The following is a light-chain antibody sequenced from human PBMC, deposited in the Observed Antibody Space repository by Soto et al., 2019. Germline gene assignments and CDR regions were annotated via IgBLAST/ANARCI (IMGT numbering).Light chain of an antibody. CDR2: LNSDGRH. V-gene: IGLV4-69*01. J-gene: IGLJ2*01. CDR1: SRHSSYA. CDR3: QTWGTGILV. Sequence: QLVLTQSPSASASLGASVKLTCTLSSRHSSYAIAWHQQQPEKGPRYLMKLNSDGRHTKGDGIPDRFSVSSSGTERYLTISSLQSEDEADYYCQTWGTGILVFGGGTKLTVL.